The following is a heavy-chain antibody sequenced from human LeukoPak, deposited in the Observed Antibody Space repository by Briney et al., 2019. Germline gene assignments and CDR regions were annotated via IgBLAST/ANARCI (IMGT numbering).Heavy chain of an antibody. D-gene: IGHD5-24*01. J-gene: IGHJ4*02. CDR3: AKVLQYTIYYFDY. Sequence: PGGSLRLSCAASGFTFSSYAMSWVRQAPGKGLEWVSAFSGSGGSTYYADSVKGRFTISRDNSKNTLYLQMNSLRAEDTAVYYCAKVLQYTIYYFDYWGQGTLVTVSS. CDR2: FSGSGGST. CDR1: GFTFSSYA. V-gene: IGHV3-23*01.